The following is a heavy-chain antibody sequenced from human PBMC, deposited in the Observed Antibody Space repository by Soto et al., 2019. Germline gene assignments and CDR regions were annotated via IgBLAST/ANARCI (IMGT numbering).Heavy chain of an antibody. CDR3: ARVAVAGTRFDY. CDR2: IYPSGST. D-gene: IGHD6-19*01. Sequence: QVQLQESGPGLLKPSGTLSLTCAVSGGSISSSNWLSWVRQPPGKGLEWIGDIYPSGSTNYNPSLQRRATISVDKSKNQFSLKMSSVTAADTGVYYCARVAVAGTRFDYWGQGTLVTVSS. J-gene: IGHJ4*02. CDR1: GGSISSSNW. V-gene: IGHV4-4*02.